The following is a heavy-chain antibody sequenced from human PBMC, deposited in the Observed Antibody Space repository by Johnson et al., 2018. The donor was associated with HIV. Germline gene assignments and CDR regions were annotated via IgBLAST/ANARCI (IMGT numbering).Heavy chain of an antibody. CDR2: IYSGGYT. J-gene: IGHJ3*02. CDR3: ARGGGFGAFDI. V-gene: IGHV3-66*01. D-gene: IGHD3-16*01. CDR1: GFTVSSNY. Sequence: VQLVESGGGLVQPGGSLRLSCAASGFTVSSNYMSWVRQAPGKGLEWVSLIYSGGYTYYADSVKGRFTISRDNSKNTLYHQMNSLRAGDTAVYYCARGGGFGAFDIWGQGTMVTVSS.